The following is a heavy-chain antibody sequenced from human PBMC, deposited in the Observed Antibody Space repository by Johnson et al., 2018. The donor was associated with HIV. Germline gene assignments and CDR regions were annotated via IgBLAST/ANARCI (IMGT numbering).Heavy chain of an antibody. J-gene: IGHJ3*02. CDR3: ARDSGVPGNDAFDI. D-gene: IGHD3-10*01. V-gene: IGHV3-30*03. CDR2: ISYDGNKT. CDR1: GFSVSSNY. Sequence: QVQLVESGGGLVQPGGSLRLSCATSGFSVSSNYMSWVRQAPGEGLEWVAVISYDGNKTYYADSVRGLTISRDNSKNTLYLQLSSLRSEDTAVYYCARDSGVPGNDAFDIWGQGTMVTVSS.